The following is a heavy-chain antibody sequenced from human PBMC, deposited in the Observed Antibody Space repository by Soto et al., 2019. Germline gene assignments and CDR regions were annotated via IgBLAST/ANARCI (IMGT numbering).Heavy chain of an antibody. D-gene: IGHD2-2*02. CDR2: MNPNSGNT. V-gene: IGHV1-8*01. Sequence: QVQLVQSGAEVKKPGASVKVSCKASGYTFTSYDINWVRQATGQGLEWMGWMNPNSGNTGYAQKFQDRVTMTRNTSISTAYMELSSLRSEDTAVYYCARWYCISTSCYTYYYYGMDVWGQGTTVTVSS. J-gene: IGHJ6*02. CDR1: GYTFTSYD. CDR3: ARWYCISTSCYTYYYYGMDV.